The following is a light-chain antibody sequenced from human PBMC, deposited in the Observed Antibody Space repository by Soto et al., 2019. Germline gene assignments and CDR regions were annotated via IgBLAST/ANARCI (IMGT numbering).Light chain of an antibody. V-gene: IGKV3-20*01. Sequence: EIVLTQSPGTLSLSPGERATISCRASQSVSSSYLAWYQQRPGQAPRLLIYAASSRATGIPDRFSGSESGTDFTLTISRLEPEDFAVYYCQQYGSSLFTFGPGTKVDIK. CDR2: AAS. CDR1: QSVSSSY. J-gene: IGKJ3*01. CDR3: QQYGSSLFT.